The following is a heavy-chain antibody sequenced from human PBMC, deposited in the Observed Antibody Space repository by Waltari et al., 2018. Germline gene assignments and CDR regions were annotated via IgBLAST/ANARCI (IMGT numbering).Heavy chain of an antibody. Sequence: QVQLQESGPGLVKPSETLSLTCTVSGYSISSGYYWGWIRQPPGKGLEWIGSIYHSGSTYYNPSLKSRVTISVDTSKNQFSLKLSSVTAADTAVYYCAREGVGVATNHYWGQGTPVTVSS. CDR2: IYHSGST. D-gene: IGHD5-12*01. V-gene: IGHV4-38-2*02. CDR1: GYSISSGYY. CDR3: AREGVGVATNHY. J-gene: IGHJ4*02.